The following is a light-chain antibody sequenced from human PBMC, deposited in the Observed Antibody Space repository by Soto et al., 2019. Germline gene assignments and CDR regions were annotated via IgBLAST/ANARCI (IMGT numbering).Light chain of an antibody. CDR3: QKYNSVLRA. V-gene: IGKV1-27*01. J-gene: IGKJ5*01. CDR1: HDISNY. Sequence: IRMTQSPSSFSASTGDRVTITCRASHDISNYLAWYQQKPGKIPKLLIYGASTLQSGVPSRFSGSGSGTDFTLTISGLQPEDIATYYCQKYNSVLRAFGQGTRLEIK. CDR2: GAS.